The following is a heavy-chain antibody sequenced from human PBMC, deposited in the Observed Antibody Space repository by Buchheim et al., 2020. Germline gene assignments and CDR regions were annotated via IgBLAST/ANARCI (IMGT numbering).Heavy chain of an antibody. CDR2: INRSGST. CDR3: AREGVYYYGSGSYYAFDI. V-gene: IGHV4-34*01. J-gene: IGHJ3*02. Sequence: QVQLQQWGAGLLKPSETLSLTCAVYGGSFSGYYWSWIRQPPGKGLEWIGEINRSGSTNYNPSPKRQVTISVDTSTNQFSLKLSSVTAADTAVYYCAREGVYYYGSGSYYAFDIWGQGT. D-gene: IGHD3-10*01. CDR1: GGSFSGYY.